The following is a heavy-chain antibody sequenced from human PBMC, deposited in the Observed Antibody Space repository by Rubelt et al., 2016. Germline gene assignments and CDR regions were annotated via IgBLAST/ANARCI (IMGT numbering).Heavy chain of an antibody. J-gene: IGHJ5*02. D-gene: IGHD6-19*01. CDR3: ARDRSSGWSSPWFDP. V-gene: IGHV4-30-2*04. CDR2: IYHSGST. Sequence: IYHSGSTYYNPSLKSRVTISVDTSKNQFSLKLSSVTAADTAVYYCARDRSSGWSSPWFDPWGQGTLVTVSS.